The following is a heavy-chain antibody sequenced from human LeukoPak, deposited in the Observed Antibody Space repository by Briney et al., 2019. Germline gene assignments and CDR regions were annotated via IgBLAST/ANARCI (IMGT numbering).Heavy chain of an antibody. CDR3: ARGRLRYFDWLFHFDY. V-gene: IGHV4-34*01. CDR1: GGSFGGYY. J-gene: IGHJ4*02. CDR2: INHSGST. D-gene: IGHD3-9*01. Sequence: SETLSLTCAVYGGSFGGYYWSWIRQPPGKGLEWVGEINHSGSTNYNPSLKSRVTISVDTSKNQFSLKLSSVTAADTAVYYCARGRLRYFDWLFHFDYWGQGTLVTVSS.